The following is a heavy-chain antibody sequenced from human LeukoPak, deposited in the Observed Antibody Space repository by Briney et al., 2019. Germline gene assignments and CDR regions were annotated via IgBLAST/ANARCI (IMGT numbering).Heavy chain of an antibody. CDR2: IKGDGSEK. CDR1: GFTFSTYW. V-gene: IGHV3-7*01. Sequence: GGSLRLSCAASGFTFSTYWMTWVRQAPGKGLEWVGNIKGDGSEKYYVDSVKGRFTISRDNAKNSLYLQMNSLRAEDTAVYYCAREISYQLLRSNYYYYYYMDVWGKGTTVTVSS. D-gene: IGHD2-2*01. CDR3: AREISYQLLRSNYYYYYYMDV. J-gene: IGHJ6*03.